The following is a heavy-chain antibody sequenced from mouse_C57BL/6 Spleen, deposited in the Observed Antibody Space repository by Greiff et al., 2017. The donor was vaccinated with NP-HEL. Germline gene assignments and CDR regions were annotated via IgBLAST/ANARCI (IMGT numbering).Heavy chain of an antibody. V-gene: IGHV14-4*01. CDR3: TSHYYGSSPAWFAY. CDR1: GFNIKDDY. Sequence: EVQRVESGAELVRPGASVKLSCTASGFNIKDDYMHWVKQRPEQGLEWIGWIDPENGDTEYASKFQGKATITADTSSNTAYLQLSSLTSEDTAVYYCTSHYYGSSPAWFAYWGQGTLVTVSA. CDR2: IDPENGDT. D-gene: IGHD1-1*01. J-gene: IGHJ3*01.